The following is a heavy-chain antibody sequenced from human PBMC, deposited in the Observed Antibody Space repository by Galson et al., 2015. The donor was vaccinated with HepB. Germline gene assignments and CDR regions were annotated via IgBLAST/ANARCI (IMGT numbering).Heavy chain of an antibody. CDR2: VFWDDDK. J-gene: IGHJ3*02. Sequence: PALVKPTQTLTLTCAFSGFSLSSSGVGVGWIRQTPGKALECLALVFWDDDKRYSPSLKNRLTITKDTSKKQVVLTMTHMDPVDTATYYCARRRGDYHAFDIWGQGATVTVSS. V-gene: IGHV2-5*02. D-gene: IGHD2-21*01. CDR1: GFSLSSSGVG. CDR3: ARRRGDYHAFDI.